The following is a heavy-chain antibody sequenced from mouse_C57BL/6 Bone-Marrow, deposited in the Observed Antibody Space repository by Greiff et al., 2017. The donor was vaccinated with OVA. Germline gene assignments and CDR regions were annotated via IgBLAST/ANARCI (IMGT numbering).Heavy chain of an antibody. Sequence: EVMLVESGGGLVKPGGSLKLSCAASGFTFSSYTMSWVRQTPEKRLEWVATISGGGGNTYYPDSVKGRFTISRDNAKNTLYLQMSSLRSEDAGLCYCARQGLLLWGQGTLVTVSA. D-gene: IGHD2-10*01. J-gene: IGHJ3*01. CDR2: ISGGGGNT. CDR1: GFTFSSYT. CDR3: ARQGLLL. V-gene: IGHV5-9*01.